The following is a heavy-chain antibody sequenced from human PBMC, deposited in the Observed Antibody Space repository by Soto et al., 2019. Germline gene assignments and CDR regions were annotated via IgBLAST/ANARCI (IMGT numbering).Heavy chain of an antibody. CDR3: AKDRDSSGYYYRNY. V-gene: IGHV3-11*05. Sequence: PGGSLRLSCAASGFTFSDYYMSWIRQAPGKGLEWVSYISSDNIYTNYADSVKGRFTISRDNSKNTLYLQMNSLRAEDTAVYYCAKDRDSSGYYYRNYWGQGTLVTVSS. J-gene: IGHJ4*02. CDR2: ISSDNIYT. D-gene: IGHD3-22*01. CDR1: GFTFSDYY.